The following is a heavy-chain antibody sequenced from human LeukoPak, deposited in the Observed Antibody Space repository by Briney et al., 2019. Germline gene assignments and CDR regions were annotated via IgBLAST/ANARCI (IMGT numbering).Heavy chain of an antibody. J-gene: IGHJ5*02. Sequence: PGGSLRLSCVASGFTFSSYAMSWVRQTPGKGLEGVSAISGSGGSTYYADSVKGRFTISRDNSKNTLYLQMNSLRAEDTAVYYCAKDLDIVVVPAAYGGDWFDPWGQGTLVTVSS. D-gene: IGHD2-2*03. CDR3: AKDLDIVVVPAAYGGDWFDP. CDR2: ISGSGGST. CDR1: GFTFSSYA. V-gene: IGHV3-23*01.